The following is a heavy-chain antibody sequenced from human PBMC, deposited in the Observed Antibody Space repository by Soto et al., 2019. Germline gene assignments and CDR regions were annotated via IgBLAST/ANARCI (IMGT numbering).Heavy chain of an antibody. Sequence: GGSLRLSCAASVLTFSSYAMSWVRQAPGKGLEWVSYISSSSSTIYYADSVKGRFTISRDNAKNSLYLQMNSLRAEDTAVYYCAGYPPRSITGMGVDYWGQGTLVTVSS. CDR1: VLTFSSYA. D-gene: IGHD1-20*01. V-gene: IGHV3-48*01. CDR2: ISSSSSTI. J-gene: IGHJ4*02. CDR3: AGYPPRSITGMGVDY.